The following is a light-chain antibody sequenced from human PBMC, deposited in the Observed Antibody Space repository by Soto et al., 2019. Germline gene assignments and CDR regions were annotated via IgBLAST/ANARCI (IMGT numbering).Light chain of an antibody. J-gene: IGKJ2*01. CDR1: QSISSW. V-gene: IGKV1-5*01. Sequence: DIQMTQSPSTRSASVGXRXXXXPXSSQSISSWLAWYQQKPGRAPKLLIYDASSLESGVPSRFSGSGSGTEFTLTISSLQPDDFATYYCQQYNSYRYTFGQGTKVDIK. CDR3: QQYNSYRYT. CDR2: DAS.